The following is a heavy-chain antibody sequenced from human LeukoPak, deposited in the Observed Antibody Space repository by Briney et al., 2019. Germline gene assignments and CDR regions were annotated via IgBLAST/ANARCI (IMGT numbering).Heavy chain of an antibody. D-gene: IGHD6-19*01. CDR1: GDSVSSGSYY. J-gene: IGHJ4*02. CDR2: IYYSGST. Sequence: PSEALSLTCTVSGDSVSSGSYYWSWIRQPPGKGLEWIGYIYYSGSTNYNPSLKSRVTISVDTSKNQFSLKLSSVTAADTAVYYCARLKYSSGWLGGTYYFDYWGQGTLVTVSS. CDR3: ARLKYSSGWLGGTYYFDY. V-gene: IGHV4-61*01.